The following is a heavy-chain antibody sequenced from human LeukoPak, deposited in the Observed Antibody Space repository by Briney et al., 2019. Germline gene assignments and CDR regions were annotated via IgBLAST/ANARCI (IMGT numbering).Heavy chain of an antibody. D-gene: IGHD6-19*01. V-gene: IGHV4-34*01. CDR1: GGSFSGYY. J-gene: IGHJ5*02. Sequence: SETLSLTCAVYGGSFSGYYWSWIRQPPGKGLEWIGEINHSGSTNYNPSLKSRVTISVDTSKNQFSLKLSSVTAADTAVYYCARGRGSSGWYGLSWFDPWDQGTLVTVSS. CDR2: INHSGST. CDR3: ARGRGSSGWYGLSWFDP.